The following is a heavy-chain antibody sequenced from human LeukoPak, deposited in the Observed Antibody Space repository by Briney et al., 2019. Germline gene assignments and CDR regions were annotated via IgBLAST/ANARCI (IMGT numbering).Heavy chain of an antibody. V-gene: IGHV3-30*18. CDR3: AKGNTSSWYIPFDY. J-gene: IGHJ4*02. D-gene: IGHD6-13*01. Sequence: GRSLRLSCAASGFTFSSYGMHWVRQAPGKGLEWVAVISYDGSNKYYADSVKGRFTISRDNSKNTLYLQMNSLRAEDTAVYYCAKGNTSSWYIPFDYWGQGTLVTVSS. CDR1: GFTFSSYG. CDR2: ISYDGSNK.